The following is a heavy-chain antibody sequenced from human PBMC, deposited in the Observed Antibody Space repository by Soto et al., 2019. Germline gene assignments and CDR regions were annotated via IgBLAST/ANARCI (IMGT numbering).Heavy chain of an antibody. J-gene: IGHJ4*02. D-gene: IGHD1-26*01. V-gene: IGHV4-39*02. Sequence: SETLSLTCTVSGGSISSSSYYWGWIRQPPGKGLEWIGSIYYSGSTYYNPSLKSRVTISVDTSKNQFSLKLSSVTAADTAVYYCARDHSDGRFDYWGQGTLVTVSS. CDR2: IYYSGST. CDR3: ARDHSDGRFDY. CDR1: GGSISSSSYY.